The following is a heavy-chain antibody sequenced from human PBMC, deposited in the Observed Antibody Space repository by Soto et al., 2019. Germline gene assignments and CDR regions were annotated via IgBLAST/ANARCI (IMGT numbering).Heavy chain of an antibody. CDR2: IDSDGNHT. J-gene: IGHJ4*02. D-gene: IGHD1-26*01. V-gene: IGHV3-74*01. Sequence: VQLVESGGGLVKPGWSLRLSCAGSGFTFSNYWMHWVRQVPGKGLVWVSHIDSDGNHTTYADSVKGRFTISRDNAKNTVYLQMNSLRAEDTAVYYCVRDDVGVGIDYWGLGTLVTVSS. CDR1: GFTFSNYW. CDR3: VRDDVGVGIDY.